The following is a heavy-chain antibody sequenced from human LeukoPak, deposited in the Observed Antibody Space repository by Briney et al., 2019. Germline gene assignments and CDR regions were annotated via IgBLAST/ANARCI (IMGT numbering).Heavy chain of an antibody. J-gene: IGHJ4*02. CDR1: GFTFNIYA. CDR2: ISASGSNI. D-gene: IGHD3-3*01. V-gene: IGHV3-23*01. CDR3: ANGRGWSGYWYYFDH. Sequence: PGGSLRLSCAASGFTFNIYAMSWVRQAPGKGLEWVSAISASGSNIYYADSVKGRFTISRDNSKNTLYLQMNSLRAEDTAVYYCANGRGWSGYWYYFDHWGQGTLVTVSS.